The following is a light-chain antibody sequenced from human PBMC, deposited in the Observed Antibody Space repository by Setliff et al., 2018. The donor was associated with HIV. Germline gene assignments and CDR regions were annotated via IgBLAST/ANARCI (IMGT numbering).Light chain of an antibody. Sequence: QSALTQPPSVSGSPGQSVTISCTGTISDVGTYDRVSWYQQSPGTAPKLMIYEVSNRPSGVPDRFSGSKSGNTASLIISGLQAEDEADYYCFSFTSSSTDVFGPGTKVTVL. CDR2: EVS. CDR1: ISDVGTYDR. J-gene: IGLJ1*01. CDR3: FSFTSSSTDV. V-gene: IGLV2-18*02.